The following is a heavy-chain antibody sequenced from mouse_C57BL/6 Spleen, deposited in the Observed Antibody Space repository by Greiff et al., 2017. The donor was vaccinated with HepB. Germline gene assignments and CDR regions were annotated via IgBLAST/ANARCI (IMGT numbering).Heavy chain of an antibody. CDR3: ARRLGRYFDY. J-gene: IGHJ2*01. CDR2: IYPGSGST. CDR1: GYTFTSYW. Sequence: QVQLQQPGAEPVKPGASVKMSCKVSGYTFTSYWITWVKQRPGQGLEWTGDIYPGSGSTNYNEKFKSKATLTVDTSSSTADMQLSSLTSEDSAVYYCARRLGRYFDYWGQGTTLTVSS. V-gene: IGHV1-55*01. D-gene: IGHD4-1*01.